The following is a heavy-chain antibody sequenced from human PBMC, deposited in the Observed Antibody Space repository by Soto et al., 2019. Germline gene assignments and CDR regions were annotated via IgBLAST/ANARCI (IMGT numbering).Heavy chain of an antibody. J-gene: IGHJ3*02. D-gene: IGHD2-8*01. CDR2: IYHGGGA. CDR3: ARLIMSANSFDI. V-gene: IGHV4-39*07. Sequence: PSETMSLTCTVSGGSISSGGYYWSWIRQPPGKGLEWIGEIYHGGGARYNPSLRRRVTISVDKSKNQFSLNLSSVTAADTAVYYCARLIMSANSFDIWGQGTMVTVSS. CDR1: GGSISSGGYY.